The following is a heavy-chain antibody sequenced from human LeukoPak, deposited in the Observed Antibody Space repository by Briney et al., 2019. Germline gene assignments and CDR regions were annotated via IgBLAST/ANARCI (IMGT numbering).Heavy chain of an antibody. CDR3: ARQAVYYDSSGYSTVPNFLDY. Sequence: SETLSLTCTVSGGSISSSSYYWGWIRQPPGKGLEWIGSIYYSGSTYYNPALKSRVTISVDTSKNQFSLKLSSVTAADKAVYYCARQAVYYDSSGYSTVPNFLDYWGQGTLVTVSS. V-gene: IGHV4-39*01. CDR2: IYYSGST. D-gene: IGHD3-22*01. CDR1: GGSISSSSYY. J-gene: IGHJ4*02.